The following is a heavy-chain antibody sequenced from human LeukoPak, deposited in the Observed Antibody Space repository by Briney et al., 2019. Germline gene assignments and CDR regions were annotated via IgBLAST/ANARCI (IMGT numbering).Heavy chain of an antibody. V-gene: IGHV1-3*01. CDR2: INAGNGNT. Sequence: ASVKVSCKASGYTFTSYAMHWVRQAPGQRLEWMGWINAGNGNTKYSQKFQGRVTITRDTSASTAYMELSSLRSEDTAVYYCARDPSGSGSYPDYWGQGTLVTVSS. J-gene: IGHJ4*02. CDR3: ARDPSGSGSYPDY. D-gene: IGHD3-10*01. CDR1: GYTFTSYA.